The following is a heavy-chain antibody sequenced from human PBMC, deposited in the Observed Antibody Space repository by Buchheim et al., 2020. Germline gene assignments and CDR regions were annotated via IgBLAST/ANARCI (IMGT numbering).Heavy chain of an antibody. Sequence: EVQLVESGGGLVQPGGSLRLSCAASGFTFSSYSMNWVRQAPGKGLEWVSYISSSSSTIYYADSVKGRFTISRDNAKNSLYLRMNSLRAEDTAVYYCARDRLDYYDSSGYHLFDYWGQGTL. V-gene: IGHV3-48*01. CDR3: ARDRLDYYDSSGYHLFDY. J-gene: IGHJ4*02. CDR2: ISSSSSTI. D-gene: IGHD3-22*01. CDR1: GFTFSSYS.